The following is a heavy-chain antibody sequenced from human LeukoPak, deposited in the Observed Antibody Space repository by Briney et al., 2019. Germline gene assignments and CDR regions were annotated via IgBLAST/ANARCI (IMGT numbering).Heavy chain of an antibody. Sequence: GGSLRLSCAASGFTFSSYGMSWVRQAPGKGLEWVSSFGGGGGSTYYADSVRGRFTISRDNTKNTLYLQMNSLRPDDTAVYYCARGQRAHVEWSYYMDVWGKGTTVTVSS. CDR1: GFTFSSYG. J-gene: IGHJ6*03. V-gene: IGHV3-23*01. CDR2: FGGGGGST. D-gene: IGHD3-3*01. CDR3: ARGQRAHVEWSYYMDV.